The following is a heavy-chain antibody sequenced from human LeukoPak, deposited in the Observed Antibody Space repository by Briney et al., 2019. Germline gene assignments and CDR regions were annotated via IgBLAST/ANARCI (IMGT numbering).Heavy chain of an antibody. Sequence: PGGSLRLSCVASGFTFSIYAMSWVRQAPGKGLEWVSAISGSGASTNYADSVKDRFTISRDNSKNTLYLQMHSLRAEDTAVFYCAKVYRAHGDYHSFDIWGQRTMVTVSS. J-gene: IGHJ3*02. CDR3: AKVYRAHGDYHSFDI. D-gene: IGHD4-17*01. V-gene: IGHV3-23*01. CDR2: ISGSGAST. CDR1: GFTFSIYA.